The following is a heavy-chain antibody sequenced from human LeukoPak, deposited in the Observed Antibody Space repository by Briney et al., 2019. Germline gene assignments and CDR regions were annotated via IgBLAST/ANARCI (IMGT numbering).Heavy chain of an antibody. CDR2: ISPFNGQT. Sequence: ASVKVSCKASGYHFINYAISWVRPAPGQGLEWMGWISPFNGQTNYAQNLQDRVTMTIDTTTSTASMELRGLRPDDTGVYYCARIWDYSPRGRFDDWGQGTRVIVSS. CDR1: GYHFINYA. D-gene: IGHD4-11*01. V-gene: IGHV1-18*04. J-gene: IGHJ4*02. CDR3: ARIWDYSPRGRFDD.